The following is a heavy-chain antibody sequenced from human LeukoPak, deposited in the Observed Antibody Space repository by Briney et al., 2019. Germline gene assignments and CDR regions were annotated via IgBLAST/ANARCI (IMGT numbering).Heavy chain of an antibody. CDR3: ARGFSDYDSSGYRPFDY. J-gene: IGHJ4*02. CDR1: GGSFRGYY. D-gene: IGHD3-22*01. Sequence: PSETLSLTCVVYGGSFRGYYWSWIRQPPGKGLEWIGEINHIGSTNYNPSLKSRVTISVDTSKNQFSLRLSSVTAADTAVYYCARGFSDYDSSGYRPFDYWGQGTLVTVSS. CDR2: INHIGST. V-gene: IGHV4-34*01.